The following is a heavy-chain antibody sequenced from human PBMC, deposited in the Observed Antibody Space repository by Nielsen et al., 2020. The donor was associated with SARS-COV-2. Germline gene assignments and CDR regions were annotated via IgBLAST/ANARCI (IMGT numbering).Heavy chain of an antibody. V-gene: IGHV3-11*06. Sequence: GESLKISCAASGFTFSDYYMSWIRQAPGKGLEWVSYISSSSSYTNYADSVKGRFTISRDNAKNSLYLQMNSLRAEDTAVYYCARDSSTGYSSGWYEMGSDYWGQGTLVTVSS. CDR3: ARDSSTGYSSGWYEMGSDY. D-gene: IGHD6-19*01. CDR1: GFTFSDYY. CDR2: ISSSSSYT. J-gene: IGHJ4*02.